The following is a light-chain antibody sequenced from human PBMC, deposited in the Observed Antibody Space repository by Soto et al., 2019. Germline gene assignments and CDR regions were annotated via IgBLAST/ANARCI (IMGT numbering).Light chain of an antibody. V-gene: IGKV1-39*01. Sequence: DSHMTHSPASLSASVGDMVTITCRASQTISSYLNWYQQKVGAAPKLLIFSASTLQSGVPSRFSGSGFGTDYTLTISSLQPADFAVYYCQQTFRTPHTFGQGTKVDIK. J-gene: IGKJ2*01. CDR1: QTISSY. CDR3: QQTFRTPHT. CDR2: SAS.